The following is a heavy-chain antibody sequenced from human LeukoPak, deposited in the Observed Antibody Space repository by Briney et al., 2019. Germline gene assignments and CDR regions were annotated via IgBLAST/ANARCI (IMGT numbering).Heavy chain of an antibody. CDR1: GDSVSSNSAA. D-gene: IGHD3-10*01. Sequence: SQTLSLTCAISGDSVSSNSAAWNWIRQSPSRDLEWLGRTYYRSKWYNDYAVSVKSRITINPDTSKNQFSLQLNSVTPEDTAVYYCARLVVRGGNYYYYYGMDVWGQGTTVTVSS. V-gene: IGHV6-1*01. CDR2: TYYRSKWYN. J-gene: IGHJ6*02. CDR3: ARLVVRGGNYYYYYGMDV.